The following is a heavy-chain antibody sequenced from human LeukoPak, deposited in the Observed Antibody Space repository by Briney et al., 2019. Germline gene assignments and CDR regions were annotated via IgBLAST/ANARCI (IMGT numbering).Heavy chain of an antibody. CDR3: ARDRRLYSSSWYFDY. Sequence: PGGSLRLSCAASGFTFSSYSMNWVRQAPGKGLEWVSSISSSSSYIYYADSVKGRFTISRDNAKNSLYLQMNSLRAEDTAVYYCARDRRLYSSSWYFDYWGQGTLVTVSS. V-gene: IGHV3-21*01. D-gene: IGHD6-13*01. J-gene: IGHJ4*02. CDR1: GFTFSSYS. CDR2: ISSSSSYI.